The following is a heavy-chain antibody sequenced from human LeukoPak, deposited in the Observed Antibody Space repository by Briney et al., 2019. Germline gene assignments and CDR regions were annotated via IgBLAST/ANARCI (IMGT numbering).Heavy chain of an antibody. CDR3: AKRLYSSGWLYDY. D-gene: IGHD6-19*01. V-gene: IGHV3-48*03. CDR2: ISSSGSTI. J-gene: IGHJ4*02. Sequence: GGSLRLSCAASGFTFSSYEMNWFRQAPGKGLEWLSYISSSGSTIYYADSVKGRFTISRDNSKNTLYLQMNSLRAEDTAVYYCAKRLYSSGWLYDYWGQGTLVTVSS. CDR1: GFTFSSYE.